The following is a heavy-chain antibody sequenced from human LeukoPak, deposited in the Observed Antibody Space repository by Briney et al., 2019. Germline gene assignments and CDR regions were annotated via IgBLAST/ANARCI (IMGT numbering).Heavy chain of an antibody. CDR1: GGSFSGYY. D-gene: IGHD5-18*01. V-gene: IGHV4-34*01. J-gene: IGHJ4*02. Sequence: SETLSLTCAVYGGSFSGYYWSWIRQPPGKGLEWIGEINHSGSTNYNPSLKSRVTISVDTSKNQFSLKLSSVTAADTAVYYCARHFRGEYSYGWNYFDYWGQGTLVTVSS. CDR2: INHSGST. CDR3: ARHFRGEYSYGWNYFDY.